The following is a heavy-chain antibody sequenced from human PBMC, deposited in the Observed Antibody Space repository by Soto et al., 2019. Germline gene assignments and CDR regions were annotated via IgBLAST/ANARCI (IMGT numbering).Heavy chain of an antibody. Sequence: SETLSLTCTVSGGSISSSSYYWGWIRQPPGKGLEWIGSTYYSGSTYYNPSLKSRVTISVDTSKNQFSLKLSSVTAADTAVYYCARHRRYYDILTGYYIPNNWFDPWGQGTLVTVSS. CDR3: ARHRRYYDILTGYYIPNNWFDP. CDR2: TYYSGST. D-gene: IGHD3-9*01. J-gene: IGHJ5*02. V-gene: IGHV4-39*01. CDR1: GGSISSSSYY.